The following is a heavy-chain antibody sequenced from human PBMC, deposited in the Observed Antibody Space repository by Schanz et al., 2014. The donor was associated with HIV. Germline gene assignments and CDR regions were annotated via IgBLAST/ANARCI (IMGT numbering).Heavy chain of an antibody. Sequence: QVQLVESGGGVVQPGRSLRLSCAASGFTFSSYGMHWVRRAPGKGLEWGAYIWYDGSKTEYADSVKGRFTISRDKSKNALYLIMSSLRAEDTAVYHCARDQQLIPNKYYDYWGQGTLVTVSS. CDR3: ARDQQLIPNKYYDY. CDR2: IWYDGSKT. CDR1: GFTFSSYG. V-gene: IGHV3-33*01. J-gene: IGHJ4*02. D-gene: IGHD1-1*01.